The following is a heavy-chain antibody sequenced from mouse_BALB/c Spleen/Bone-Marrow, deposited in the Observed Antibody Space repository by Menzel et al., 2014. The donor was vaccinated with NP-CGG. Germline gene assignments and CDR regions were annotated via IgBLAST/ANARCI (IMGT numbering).Heavy chain of an antibody. V-gene: IGHV1-20*02. J-gene: IGHJ3*01. CDR3: ASGEDYGRGSWFAY. D-gene: IGHD2-4*01. CDR2: INPYNGDT. Sequence: EVQLQQSGPELVKPGASVKISCKASGYSFTGYFMNWVMQSHGKSLEWIGRINPYNGDTFYNQKFKGKATLTVDKSSSTAHMELRSLASEDSAVYYCASGEDYGRGSWFAYWGQGTLVAVSA. CDR1: GYSFTGYF.